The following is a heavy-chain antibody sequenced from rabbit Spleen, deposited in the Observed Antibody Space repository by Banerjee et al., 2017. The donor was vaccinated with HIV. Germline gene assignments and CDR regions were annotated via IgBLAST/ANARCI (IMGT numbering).Heavy chain of an antibody. CDR2: IAGSSSGFT. D-gene: IGHD1-1*01. CDR1: GVSFSSNYY. V-gene: IGHV1S45*01. CDR3: ARDTSSSFSSYGMDL. Sequence: QEQLVESGGDLVKPGASLTLTCTASGVSFSSNYYMCWVRQAPGKGLEWISCIAGSSSGFTYSATWAKGRFTISKTSSTTVTLQMTSLTVADTATYFCARDTSSSFSSYGMDLWGPGTLVTVS. J-gene: IGHJ6*01.